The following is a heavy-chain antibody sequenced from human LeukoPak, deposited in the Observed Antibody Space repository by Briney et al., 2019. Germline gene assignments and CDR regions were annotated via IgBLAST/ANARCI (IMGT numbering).Heavy chain of an antibody. D-gene: IGHD2-2*01. CDR2: IIPIFGTA. V-gene: IGHV1-69*13. CDR3: ARDGGSPAAVYYYYGMDV. CDR1: GGTFSSYA. Sequence: SVKVSCKASGGTFSSYAISWVRQAPGQGLEWMGGIIPIFGTANYTQKFQGRVTITADESTSTAYMELSSLRSEDTAVYYCARDGGSPAAVYYYYGMDVWGQGTTVTVSS. J-gene: IGHJ6*02.